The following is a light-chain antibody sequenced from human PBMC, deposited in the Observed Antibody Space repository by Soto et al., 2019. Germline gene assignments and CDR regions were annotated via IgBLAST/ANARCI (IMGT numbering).Light chain of an antibody. J-gene: IGLJ2*01. CDR1: SSDVGAYNY. Sequence: QSALTQPASVSGSPGESITISCTGTSSDVGAYNYVSWYQQHPGKAPKLMIYDVSNRPSRVSNRFSGSKSGNTASLTISGLQAEDEADYYCSSYTSTNSPFGGGTKLTVL. CDR3: SSYTSTNSP. CDR2: DVS. V-gene: IGLV2-14*03.